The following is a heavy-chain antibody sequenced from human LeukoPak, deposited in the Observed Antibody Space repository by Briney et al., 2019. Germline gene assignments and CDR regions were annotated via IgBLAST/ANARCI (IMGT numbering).Heavy chain of an antibody. CDR1: GYTFTSYG. D-gene: IGHD3-16*02. V-gene: IGHV1-69*04. CDR2: IIPILGIA. J-gene: IGHJ4*02. Sequence: ASVKVSCKASGYTFTSYGISWVRQAPGQGLEWMGRIIPILGIANYAQKFQGRVTITADKSTSTAYMELSSLRSEDTAVYYCASYLWGSYRAFDYWGQGTLVTVSS. CDR3: ASYLWGSYRAFDY.